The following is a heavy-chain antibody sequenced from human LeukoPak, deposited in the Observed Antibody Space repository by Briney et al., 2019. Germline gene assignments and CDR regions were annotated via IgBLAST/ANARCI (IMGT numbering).Heavy chain of an antibody. CDR2: ISSSSGHI. CDR1: GYSFSTYW. Sequence: GESLKISCKGSGYSFSTYWIGWVRQAPGKGLEWVSSISSSSGHIFYADSVKGRFTISRDNAKNSLYLQMNSLRAEDTAVYYCARGGTGATRDDTFDIWGQGAMVTVSS. CDR3: ARGGTGATRDDTFDI. V-gene: IGHV3-21*01. J-gene: IGHJ3*02. D-gene: IGHD1-7*01.